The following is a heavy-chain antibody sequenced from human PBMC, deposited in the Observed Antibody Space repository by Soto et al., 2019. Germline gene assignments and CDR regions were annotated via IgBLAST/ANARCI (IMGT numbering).Heavy chain of an antibody. CDR3: ARGYSSAWRPMDV. CDR1: GFIFSSYS. Sequence: EVQLVESGGGLVKPGGSLRLSCAASGFIFSSYSMNWVRQAPGKGLEWVSSISSSSGYIYYADSVKGRFTISRDNAKNSLHLQINSQRAEDTAVYYCARGYSSAWRPMDVWGQGTTVTVSS. CDR2: ISSSSGYI. D-gene: IGHD6-19*01. V-gene: IGHV3-21*01. J-gene: IGHJ6*02.